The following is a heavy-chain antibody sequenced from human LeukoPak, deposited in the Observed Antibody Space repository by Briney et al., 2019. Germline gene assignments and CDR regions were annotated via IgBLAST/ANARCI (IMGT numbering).Heavy chain of an antibody. CDR3: ARIWYTYGSPYFDY. CDR1: GGSISSSSYY. D-gene: IGHD3-10*01. CDR2: IYYSGST. J-gene: IGHJ4*02. V-gene: IGHV4-39*07. Sequence: PSETLSLTCTVSGGSISSSSYYWGWIRQPPGKGLEWIESIYYSGSTYYNPSLKSRVTISVDTSKNQFSLKLSSVTAADTAVYYCARIWYTYGSPYFDYWGQGTLVTVSS.